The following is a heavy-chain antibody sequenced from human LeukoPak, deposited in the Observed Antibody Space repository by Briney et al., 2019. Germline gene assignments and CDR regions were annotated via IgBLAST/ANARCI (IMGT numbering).Heavy chain of an antibody. CDR3: ASTQQWLAFDY. J-gene: IGHJ4*02. Sequence: PSETLSLTCTVSGGSISDYHWSWIRQPPGKGLEWIGCFYHSGSTNHNPSLKSRVTISADTSKNEFSLKLISVTAIDTAVYYCASTQQWLAFDYWGQGILVTVSS. CDR1: GGSISDYH. V-gene: IGHV4-59*01. CDR2: FYHSGST. D-gene: IGHD6-19*01.